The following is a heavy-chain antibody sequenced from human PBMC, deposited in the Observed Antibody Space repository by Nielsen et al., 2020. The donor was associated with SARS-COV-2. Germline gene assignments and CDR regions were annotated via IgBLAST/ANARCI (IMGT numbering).Heavy chain of an antibody. Sequence: SVKVSCKASGGTFSSYAMSWVRQAPGQGLEWMGRIIPMIGIPNYAQKFQGRVTITADKSTTTAYMELSSLRSEDTAVYYCARDYVLRVSYGMDVWGQGTTVTVSS. D-gene: IGHD2-8*01. CDR3: ARDYVLRVSYGMDV. CDR1: GGTFSSYA. CDR2: IIPMIGIP. J-gene: IGHJ6*02. V-gene: IGHV1-69*04.